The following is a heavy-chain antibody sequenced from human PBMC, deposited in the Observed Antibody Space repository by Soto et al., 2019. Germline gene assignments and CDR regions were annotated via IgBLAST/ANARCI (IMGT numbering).Heavy chain of an antibody. D-gene: IGHD3-3*01. V-gene: IGHV3-30*18. CDR3: AKEGPNRYYDFWSGYYTAYYGMDV. Sequence: MQLVESGGGWVQPGGSLRLSCAASGFTFNSFGMHWVRQAPGKGLEWVAVISYDGGNKYYADSVKGRFTISRDNSKNTLYLQMNSLRAEDTAVYYCAKEGPNRYYDFWSGYYTAYYGMDVWGQGTTVTVSS. CDR2: ISYDGGNK. J-gene: IGHJ6*02. CDR1: GFTFNSFG.